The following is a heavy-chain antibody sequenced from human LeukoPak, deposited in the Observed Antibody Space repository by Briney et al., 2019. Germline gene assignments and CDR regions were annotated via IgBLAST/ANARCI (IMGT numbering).Heavy chain of an antibody. CDR3: ARHLGRYGNWFDP. V-gene: IGHV4-61*05. J-gene: IGHJ5*02. CDR1: GGSISSSSYY. D-gene: IGHD4-17*01. Sequence: PSETLSLTCTVSGGSISSSSYYWSWIRQPPGKGLEWIGYIYYSGSTNYNPSLKSRVTISVDTSKNQFSLKLSSVTAADTAVYYCARHLGRYGNWFDPWGQGTLVTVSS. CDR2: IYYSGST.